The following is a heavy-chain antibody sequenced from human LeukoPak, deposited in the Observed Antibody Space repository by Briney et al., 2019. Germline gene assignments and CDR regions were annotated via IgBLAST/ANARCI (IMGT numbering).Heavy chain of an antibody. CDR1: GFTFDDYA. CDR2: ISWNSGSI. D-gene: IGHD3-22*01. Sequence: GGSLRLSCAASGFTFDDYAMHWVRQAPGKGPEGDSGISWNSGSIGYADSVKGRFTISRDNAKNSLYLQMNSLRAEDTALYYCAKDIRGGDYYDSSGYYSTGGLDYWGQGTLVTVSS. V-gene: IGHV3-9*01. CDR3: AKDIRGGDYYDSSGYYSTGGLDY. J-gene: IGHJ4*02.